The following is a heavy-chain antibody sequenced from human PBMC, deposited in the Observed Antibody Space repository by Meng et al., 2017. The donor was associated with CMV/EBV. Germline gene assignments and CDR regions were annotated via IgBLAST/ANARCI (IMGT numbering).Heavy chain of an antibody. Sequence: GSLRLSCAVYGGSFSGYYRSWIRQPPGKGLEWIGEINHSGSTNYNPSLKSRVTISVDTSKNQFSLKLSSVTAADTAVYYCARGKVDIVNWGQGTLVTVSS. CDR1: GGSFSGYY. CDR3: ARGKVDIVN. V-gene: IGHV4-34*01. D-gene: IGHD5-12*01. CDR2: INHSGST. J-gene: IGHJ4*02.